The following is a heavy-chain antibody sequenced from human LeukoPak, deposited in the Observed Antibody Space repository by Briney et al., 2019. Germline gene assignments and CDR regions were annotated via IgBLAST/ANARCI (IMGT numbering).Heavy chain of an antibody. V-gene: IGHV3-23*01. D-gene: IGHD2-2*01. CDR3: AKAPTVVPAALSGYGMDV. CDR1: GFTFSSYA. CDR2: ISGSGGST. J-gene: IGHJ6*02. Sequence: GGPLRLSCAASGFTFSSYAMSWVRQAAGKGLEWVSAISGSGGSTYYADSVKGRFTISRDNSKNTLYLQMNSLRAEDTAVYYCAKAPTVVPAALSGYGMDVWGQGTTVTVSS.